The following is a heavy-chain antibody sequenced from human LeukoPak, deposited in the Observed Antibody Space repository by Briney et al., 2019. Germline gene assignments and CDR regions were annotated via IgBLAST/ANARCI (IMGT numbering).Heavy chain of an antibody. Sequence: GGSLRLSCAASGFTFSSYAMSWVRQAPGKGLEWVSAISGSGGSTYYADSVKGRFTSSRDNSKNTLYLQMNSLRAEDTAVYYCAKTHQWELPKEYYFDYWGQGTLVTVSS. J-gene: IGHJ4*02. D-gene: IGHD1-26*01. CDR2: ISGSGGST. CDR1: GFTFSSYA. CDR3: AKTHQWELPKEYYFDY. V-gene: IGHV3-23*01.